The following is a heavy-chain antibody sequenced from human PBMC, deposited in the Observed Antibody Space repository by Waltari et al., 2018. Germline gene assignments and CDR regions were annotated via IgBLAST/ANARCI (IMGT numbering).Heavy chain of an antibody. CDR3: ARGGDDFWSGVSYFDY. CDR2: ISSSSSTI. V-gene: IGHV3-48*01. D-gene: IGHD3-3*01. Sequence: EVQLVESGGGLVQPGGSLRLSCAASGFTFSSYSMNWVRQAPGKGLAWVSYISSSSSTIYYADSVKGRFTISRDNAKNSLYLQMNSLRAEDTAVYYCARGGDDFWSGVSYFDYWGQGTLVTVSS. CDR1: GFTFSSYS. J-gene: IGHJ4*02.